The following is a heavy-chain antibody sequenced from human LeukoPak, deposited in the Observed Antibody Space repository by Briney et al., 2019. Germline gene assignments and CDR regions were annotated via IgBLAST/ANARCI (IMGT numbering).Heavy chain of an antibody. J-gene: IGHJ6*04. CDR3: AELGITMIGGV. Sequence: GGSLRLSCAGSGFSFSSYGMHWVRQAPGKGLEWMAFMRSDGSNKYYADSVKGRFTISRDNAKNSLYLQMNSLRAEDTAVYYCAELGITMIGGVWGKGTTVTISS. D-gene: IGHD3-10*02. CDR1: GFSFSSYG. CDR2: MRSDGSNK. V-gene: IGHV3-30*02.